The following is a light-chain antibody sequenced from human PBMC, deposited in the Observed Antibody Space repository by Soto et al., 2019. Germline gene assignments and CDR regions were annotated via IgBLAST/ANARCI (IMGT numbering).Light chain of an antibody. CDR2: AAS. J-gene: IGKJ1*01. CDR3: QQYENYWT. V-gene: IGKV1-27*01. CDR1: QGISNY. Sequence: DIQMTQSPSSLSASVGDRFTITCRASQGISNYLAWYQQKPGKVPKLLIYAASTLQSGVPSRFSGSGSGTEFSLTISNLQPDDCATYYCQQYENYWTFGQGTTGDIK.